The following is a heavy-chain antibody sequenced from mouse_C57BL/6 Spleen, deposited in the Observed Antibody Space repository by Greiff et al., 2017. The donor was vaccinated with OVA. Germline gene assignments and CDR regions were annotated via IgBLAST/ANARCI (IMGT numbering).Heavy chain of an antibody. CDR2: IYPGSGNT. V-gene: IGHV1-66*01. J-gene: IGHJ4*01. Sequence: QVQLQQSGPELVKPGASVKISCKASGYSFTSYYIHWVKQRPGQGLEWIGWIYPGSGNTKYNEKFKGKATLTADTSSSTAYMQLSSLTSEDSAVYYCARSSNYSNYYAMDYWGQGTSVTVSS. CDR1: GYSFTSYY. CDR3: ARSSNYSNYYAMDY. D-gene: IGHD2-12*01.